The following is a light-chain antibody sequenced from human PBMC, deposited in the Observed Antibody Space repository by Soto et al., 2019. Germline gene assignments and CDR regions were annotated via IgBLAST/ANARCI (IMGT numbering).Light chain of an antibody. CDR1: QSVSSY. CDR3: QQRSNWPLYT. V-gene: IGKV3-11*01. J-gene: IGKJ2*01. Sequence: EIVLTQSPATLSLSPGERATLSCRASQSVSSYLAWYQQKPGQAPRLLINDASNRATGIPARFSGSGSGTDFTLTISSLEPEDFEVYYCQQRSNWPLYTFGQGTKLEIK. CDR2: DAS.